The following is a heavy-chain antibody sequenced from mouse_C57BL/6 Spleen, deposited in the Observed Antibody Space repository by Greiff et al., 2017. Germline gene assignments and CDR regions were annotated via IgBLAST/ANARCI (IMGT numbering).Heavy chain of an antibody. V-gene: IGHV1-54*01. CDR1: GYAFTNYL. Sequence: QVQLKQSGAELVRPGTSVKVSCKASGYAFTNYLIEWVKQRPGQGLEWIGGINPGSGGTNYNGKFKGKATLTADKSSSTAYMQLSSLTSEDSAVYFCARSLYFEDYVDYWGQGTTLTVSS. J-gene: IGHJ2*01. CDR2: INPGSGGT. D-gene: IGHD2-4*01. CDR3: ARSLYFEDYVDY.